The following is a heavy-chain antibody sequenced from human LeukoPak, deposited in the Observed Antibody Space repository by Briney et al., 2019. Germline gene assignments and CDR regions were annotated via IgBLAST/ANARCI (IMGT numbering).Heavy chain of an antibody. V-gene: IGHV4-59*08. CDR1: GGSISSYY. CDR2: IYYSGST. D-gene: IGHD6-19*01. J-gene: IGHJ6*02. CDR3: ARHVRGVGWYGPLDV. Sequence: SETLSLTCTVSGGSISSYYWSWIRQPPGKGLEWIGYIYYSGSTNYNPSLKSRVTMSVDTSKNQFSLKLSSVTAADTAVYYCARHVRGVGWYGPLDVWGQGTTVTVSS.